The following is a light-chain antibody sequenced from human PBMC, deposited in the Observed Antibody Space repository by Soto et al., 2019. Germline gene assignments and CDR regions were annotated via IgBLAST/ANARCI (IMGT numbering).Light chain of an antibody. CDR3: QQYGSSLFT. J-gene: IGKJ3*01. CDR1: QSVSSSY. Sequence: EIVLTQSPGTLSLTAGERATLSCRASQSVSSSYLAWYQQKLGQAPRLLTYGASSRATGIPDRFSGSGSGTDFTLTISRLEPEDFAVYYCQQYGSSLFTFGPGTKVDI. CDR2: GAS. V-gene: IGKV3-20*01.